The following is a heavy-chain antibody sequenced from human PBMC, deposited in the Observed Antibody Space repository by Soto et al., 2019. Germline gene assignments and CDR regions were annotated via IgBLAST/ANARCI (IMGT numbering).Heavy chain of an antibody. D-gene: IGHD2-21*02. CDR3: ARRLTPSVTAMGY. Sequence: ESGGGVVQPGRSLRLSCSASGFTFGDYVKNWFRQAPGKGLEWVASISGDGINKYIADSVKGRFLISRDNSKNTVLLQMSSLGPEDTAVYYCARRLTPSVTAMGYWGQGTLVTVSS. CDR1: GFTFGDYV. V-gene: IGHV3-30-3*01. CDR2: ISGDGINK. J-gene: IGHJ4*02.